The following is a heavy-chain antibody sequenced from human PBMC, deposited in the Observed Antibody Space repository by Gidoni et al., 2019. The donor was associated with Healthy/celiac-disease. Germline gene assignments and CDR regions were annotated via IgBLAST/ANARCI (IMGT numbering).Heavy chain of an antibody. CDR2: IYSGGST. V-gene: IGHV3-66*01. J-gene: IGHJ4*02. D-gene: IGHD2-2*01. Sequence: EVQLVESGGGLVQPGGSLRLSCAASGFTVSSNYMSWVRQAPGKGLEWVSVIYSGGSTYYADSVKGRFTISRDNSKNTLYLQMNSLRAEDTAVYYCARDGGYQPLLGGFDYWGQGTLVTVSS. CDR1: GFTVSSNY. CDR3: ARDGGYQPLLGGFDY.